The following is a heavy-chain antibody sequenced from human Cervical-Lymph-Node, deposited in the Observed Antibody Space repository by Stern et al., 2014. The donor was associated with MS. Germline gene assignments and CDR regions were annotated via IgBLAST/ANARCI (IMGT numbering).Heavy chain of an antibody. J-gene: IGHJ4*02. D-gene: IGHD4-17*01. V-gene: IGHV7-4-1*02. CDR2: INTNTGNP. Sequence: QVQLVQSGSELKKPGASVKVSCKTSGYTFTTYGVNWVRQAPGQGLEWMGWINTNTGNPTYAQDVTGRFVFSLDSSVTTAYLQIRSLKAEDTAVYYCARYAPMVTTDFDYWGQGTLVTVSS. CDR3: ARYAPMVTTDFDY. CDR1: GYTFTTYG.